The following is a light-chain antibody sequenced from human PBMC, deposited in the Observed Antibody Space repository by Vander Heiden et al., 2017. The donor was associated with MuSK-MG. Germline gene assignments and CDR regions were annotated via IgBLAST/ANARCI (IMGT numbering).Light chain of an antibody. V-gene: IGLV1-51*01. CDR1: SSKLGNNY. CDR3: GTWDSSRSGGV. J-gene: IGLJ2*01. Sequence: QSVLTQPPSVSAAPGQKVTIPRSGSSSKLGNNYVPWYQQLPGPAPNLLMYDNNKRPSGIPDRFSGSKSGTSATLGITGLQTGDEADYYCGTWDSSRSGGVFGGGTKLTVL. CDR2: DNN.